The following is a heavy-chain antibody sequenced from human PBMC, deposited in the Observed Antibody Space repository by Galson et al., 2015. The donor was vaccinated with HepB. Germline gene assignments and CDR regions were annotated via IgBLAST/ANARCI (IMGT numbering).Heavy chain of an antibody. J-gene: IGHJ6*03. CDR3: AKESTMVQGRTIDYCMGV. CDR1: GFTFDDYT. V-gene: IGHV3-43*01. Sequence: SLRLSCAASGFTFDDYTMHWVRQAPGKGLEWVSLISWDGGSTYYADSVKGRFTISRDNSKNSLYLQMNSLRTEDTALYYCAKESTMVQGRTIDYCMGVWGKGTTVTVSS. D-gene: IGHD3-10*01. CDR2: ISWDGGST.